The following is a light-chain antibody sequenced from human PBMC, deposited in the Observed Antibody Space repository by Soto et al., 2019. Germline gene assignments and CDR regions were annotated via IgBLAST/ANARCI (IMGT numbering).Light chain of an antibody. CDR2: EVS. J-gene: IGLJ1*01. Sequence: QSALTQPASVSGSPGQSITISCTGTSSDVGGYNYVSWYQQHPGKAPKLMIYEVSNRPSGVSNRFSGSKSGNTASLTISGLQAEDAAHYSCSSYTGSSTLYVFGTGTNAPVL. CDR3: SSYTGSSTLYV. V-gene: IGLV2-14*01. CDR1: SSDVGGYNY.